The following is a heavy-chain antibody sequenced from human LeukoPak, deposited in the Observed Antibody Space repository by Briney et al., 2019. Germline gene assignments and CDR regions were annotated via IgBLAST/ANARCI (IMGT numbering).Heavy chain of an antibody. J-gene: IGHJ4*02. CDR2: IHPGDSDT. CDR1: GYSFTNYW. D-gene: IGHD3-10*01. CDR3: ARHAPGDYFDY. Sequence: LGESLKISCKGSGYSFTNYWIGWVRQMPGKGLEWMGIIHPGDSDTRYSPSLQCQVTMSVDKSISTAYLQWSSLKASDTAMYYCARHAPGDYFDYWGQGTLVTVSS. V-gene: IGHV5-51*01.